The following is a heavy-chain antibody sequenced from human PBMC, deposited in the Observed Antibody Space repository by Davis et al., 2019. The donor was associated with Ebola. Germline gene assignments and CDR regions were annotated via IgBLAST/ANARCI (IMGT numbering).Heavy chain of an antibody. CDR1: GFTFSSYA. CDR3: ARVAGKFDS. Sequence: GGSLRLSCAASGFTFSSYAMHWVRQAPGKGLEWVAVISYDGSNKYYADSVKGRFTISRDNSKNTLYLQMNSLRAEDTAVYYCARVAGKFDSWGQGTLVTVSS. CDR2: ISYDGSNK. V-gene: IGHV3-30*04. J-gene: IGHJ4*02. D-gene: IGHD3-10*01.